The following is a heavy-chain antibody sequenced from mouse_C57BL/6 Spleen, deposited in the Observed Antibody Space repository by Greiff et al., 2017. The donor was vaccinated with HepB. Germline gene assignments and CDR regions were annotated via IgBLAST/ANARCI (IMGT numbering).Heavy chain of an antibody. J-gene: IGHJ4*01. CDR3: ARVEGSVYYYAMDY. V-gene: IGHV1-69*01. Sequence: QVQLQQPGAELVMPGASVKLSCKASGYTFTSYWMHWVKQRPGQGLEWIGEIDPSDSYTNYNQKFKGKSTLTVDKSSSTAYMQLSSLTSEDSAVYYCARVEGSVYYYAMDYWGQGPSVTVSS. CDR1: GYTFTSYW. D-gene: IGHD1-1*01. CDR2: IDPSDSYT.